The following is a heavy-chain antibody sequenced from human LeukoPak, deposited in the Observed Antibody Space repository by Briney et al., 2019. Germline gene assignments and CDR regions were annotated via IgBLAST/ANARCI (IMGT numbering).Heavy chain of an antibody. D-gene: IGHD5-18*01. J-gene: IGHJ4*02. CDR1: GFTFSSYA. V-gene: IGHV3-30*04. Sequence: PGGSLRLSCAASGFTFSSYAMHWVRQAPGKGLEWVAVISYDGSNKYYADSVKGRFTISRDNSKNTLYLQMNSLRAEDTAVYYCARDARGYSYGNYFDYWGQGTLVTVSS. CDR3: ARDARGYSYGNYFDY. CDR2: ISYDGSNK.